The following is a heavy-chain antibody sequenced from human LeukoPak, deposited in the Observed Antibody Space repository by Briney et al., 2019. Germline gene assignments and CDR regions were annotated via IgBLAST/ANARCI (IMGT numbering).Heavy chain of an antibody. CDR2: ISTSSSYI. Sequence: GGSLRLSCAASGFTFSSYTMTWVRQAPGKGLEWVSSISTSSSYIYYADSVKGRFTISRDNSKNTLYLQMNSLRAEDTAVYYCAKGGSYYTSSWFDPWGQGTLVTVSS. D-gene: IGHD3-10*01. CDR1: GFTFSSYT. V-gene: IGHV3-21*04. J-gene: IGHJ5*02. CDR3: AKGGSYYTSSWFDP.